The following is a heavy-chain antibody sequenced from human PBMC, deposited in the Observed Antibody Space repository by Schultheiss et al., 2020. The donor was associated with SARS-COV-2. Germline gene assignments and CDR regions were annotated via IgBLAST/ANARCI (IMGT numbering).Heavy chain of an antibody. CDR3: AKDREITFGGVIVIAPPGAFDI. J-gene: IGHJ3*02. CDR1: GFTFDDYT. Sequence: GESLKISCAASGFTFDDYTMHWVRQAPGKGLEWVSSISSSSSYIYYADSVKGRFTISRDNSKNTLYLQMNSLRAEDTAVYYCAKDREITFGGVIVIAPPGAFDIWGQGTMVTVSS. D-gene: IGHD3-16*02. V-gene: IGHV3-21*01. CDR2: ISSSSSYI.